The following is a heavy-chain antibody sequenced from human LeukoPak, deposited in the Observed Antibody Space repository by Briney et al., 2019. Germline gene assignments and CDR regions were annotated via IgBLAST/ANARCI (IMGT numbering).Heavy chain of an antibody. CDR1: GXXXTELS. D-gene: IGHD3-22*01. Sequence: EASVKVSCKVSGXXXTELSMHWVRQAPGXXXXXXXXFDPEDGETIYAQKFQGRVTMTEDTSTDTAYMELSSLRSEDTAVYYCATPRAYYDSSGYYYAFDYWGQGTLVTVSP. CDR2: FDPEDGET. J-gene: IGHJ4*02. CDR3: ATPRAYYDSSGYYYAFDY. V-gene: IGHV1-24*01.